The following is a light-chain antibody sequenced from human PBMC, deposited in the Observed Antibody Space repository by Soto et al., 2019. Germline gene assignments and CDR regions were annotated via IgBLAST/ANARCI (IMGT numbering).Light chain of an antibody. V-gene: IGKV1-27*01. Sequence: DIPVTQSPSSLSASVGDRVTITCRASRGINNYLAWYQQKPGKVPKLLIYDASSLQSGVPSRFGGSRSGTDFTLSISSLQPEDVATYYCQNYDGAPLTFGGGTKVEIK. CDR1: RGINNY. CDR3: QNYDGAPLT. CDR2: DAS. J-gene: IGKJ4*01.